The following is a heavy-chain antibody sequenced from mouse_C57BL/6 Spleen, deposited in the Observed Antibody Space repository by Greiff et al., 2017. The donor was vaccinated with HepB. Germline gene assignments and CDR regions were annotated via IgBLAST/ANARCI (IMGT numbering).Heavy chain of an antibody. CDR2: ISSGGRYT. Sequence: EVKLVESGGDLVKPGGSLKLSCAASGFTFSSYGMSWVRQTPDKRLEWVATISSGGRYTYYPDSVKGRFTISRDNAKNTLYLQMSSLKSEDTAMYYCARQGGYYYGDYWGQGTTLTVSS. V-gene: IGHV5-6*02. CDR3: ARQGGYYYGDY. CDR1: GFTFSSYG. J-gene: IGHJ2*01. D-gene: IGHD1-1*01.